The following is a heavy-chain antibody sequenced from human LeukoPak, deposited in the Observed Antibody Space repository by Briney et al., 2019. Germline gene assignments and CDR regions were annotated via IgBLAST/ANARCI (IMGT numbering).Heavy chain of an antibody. V-gene: IGHV3-48*01. D-gene: IGHD1-7*01. CDR3: VGELELRNYYYYMDV. CDR1: GFTFSSYS. CDR2: ISRSSSTI. Sequence: PGGSLRLSCAASGFTFSSYSMNCVRQAPGKGLEWVSYISRSSSTIYYADSVKGRFTISRDNAKNSLYLQMNSLRAEDTAVYNCVGELELRNYYYYMDVWGKGTTVTVSS. J-gene: IGHJ6*03.